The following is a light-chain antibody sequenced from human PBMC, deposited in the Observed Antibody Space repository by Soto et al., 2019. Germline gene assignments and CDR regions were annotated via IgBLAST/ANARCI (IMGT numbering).Light chain of an antibody. CDR3: QHYGSSAYT. CDR2: GAS. CDR1: QSVRSNY. Sequence: EIVLTQSPGTLSLSPGERATLSCRASQSVRSNYLAWYQQKPGQAPRLLIYGASSRATGIPDRFSGSGSGTDFTRTISRLEPEDFAVYYCQHYGSSAYTLGQGTTLEIK. J-gene: IGKJ2*01. V-gene: IGKV3-20*01.